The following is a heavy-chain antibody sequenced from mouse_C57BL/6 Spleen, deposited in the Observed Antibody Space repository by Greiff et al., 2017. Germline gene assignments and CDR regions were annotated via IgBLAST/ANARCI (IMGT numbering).Heavy chain of an antibody. D-gene: IGHD2-1*01. V-gene: IGHV5-4*01. CDR1: GFTFSSYA. CDR2: ISDGGSYT. J-gene: IGHJ3*01. Sequence: EVHLVESGGGLVKPGGSLKLSCAASGFTFSSYAMSWVRQTPEKRLEWVATISDGGSYTYYPDNVKGRFTISRDNAKNNLYLQMSHLKSEDTAMYYCSRAETSDYGNYQAWFAYWGQGTLVTVSA. CDR3: SRAETSDYGNYQAWFAY.